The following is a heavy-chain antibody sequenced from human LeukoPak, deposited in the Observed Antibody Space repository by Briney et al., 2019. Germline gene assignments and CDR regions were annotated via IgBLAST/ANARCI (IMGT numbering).Heavy chain of an antibody. CDR3: ARPRAPHSGSQDAFDI. D-gene: IGHD1-26*01. J-gene: IGHJ3*02. CDR1: GYTFTSYG. Sequence: GASVKVSCKASGYTFTSYGISWVRQAPGQGLEWMGWISAYNGNTNYAQKLQGRVTMTTDTSTSTAYMELRSLRSDDTAVYYCARPRAPHSGSQDAFDIWGQGTMVTVSS. CDR2: ISAYNGNT. V-gene: IGHV1-18*01.